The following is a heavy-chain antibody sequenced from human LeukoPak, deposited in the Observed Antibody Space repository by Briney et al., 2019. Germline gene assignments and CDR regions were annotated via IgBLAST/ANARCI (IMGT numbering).Heavy chain of an antibody. D-gene: IGHD1-1*01. V-gene: IGHV3-23*01. J-gene: IGHJ6*02. CDR2: ISGSGGST. CDR3: VRDPAATTGGMDV. CDR1: GFTFSSYA. Sequence: GGSLRLSCAASGFTFSSYAMSWVRQAPGKGLEWVSAISGSGGSTYYADSVKGRFTISRDSAENSLYLQLNGLRAEDTAVYYCVRDPAATTGGMDVCGQGTTVTVSS.